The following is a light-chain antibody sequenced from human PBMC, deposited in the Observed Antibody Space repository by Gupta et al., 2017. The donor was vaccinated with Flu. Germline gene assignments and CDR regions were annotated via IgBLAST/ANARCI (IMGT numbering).Light chain of an antibody. V-gene: IGLV2-14*01. CDR3: RSYTSNSMV. J-gene: IGLJ2*01. Sequence: GTSRGVGGYNYCSWYQTPPCKAPELMVYGVSNPPSGVSYRFPASKSCNPASLTSSGLQAEEEADYYCRSYTSNSMVFGGGTTLTVL. CDR2: GVS. CDR1: SRGVGGYNY.